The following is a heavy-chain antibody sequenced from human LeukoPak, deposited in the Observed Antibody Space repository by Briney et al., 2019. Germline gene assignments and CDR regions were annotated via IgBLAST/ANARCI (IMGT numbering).Heavy chain of an antibody. CDR2: INHNSGGT. Sequence: ASVKVSCKASGYTFTGYYMHWVRQAPGQGLEWMGWINHNSGGTNYAQKFQGRVTMTRDTSISTAYMELSRLRSDDTAVYYCARDLFYDFWSGSYDYWGQGTLVTVSS. CDR3: ARDLFYDFWSGSYDY. D-gene: IGHD3-3*01. V-gene: IGHV1-2*02. CDR1: GYTFTGYY. J-gene: IGHJ4*02.